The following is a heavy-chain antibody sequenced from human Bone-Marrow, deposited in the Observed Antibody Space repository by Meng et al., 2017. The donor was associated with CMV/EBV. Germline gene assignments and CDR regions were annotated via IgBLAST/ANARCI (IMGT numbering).Heavy chain of an antibody. J-gene: IGHJ6*02. CDR1: GGTFSSYA. V-gene: IGHV1-69*05. Sequence: SVKVSCKASGGTFSSYAISWVRQAPGQGLEWMGEIIPIFGTANYAQKFQGRVTITTDESTSTAYMELSSLRSEDTAVYYCARDPRFLGATNYYYYGMDVWGQGTTVTVAS. CDR2: IIPIFGTA. CDR3: ARDPRFLGATNYYYYGMDV. D-gene: IGHD3-3*01.